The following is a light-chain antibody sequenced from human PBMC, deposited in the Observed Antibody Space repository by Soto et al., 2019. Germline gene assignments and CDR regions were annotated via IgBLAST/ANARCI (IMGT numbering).Light chain of an antibody. V-gene: IGKV3-11*01. CDR2: DAS. CDR1: QSVSGSY. Sequence: VLTQTPRTLSLYPKERATLSCRASQSVSGSYLAWYQQKPGQAPRLLIYDASNRATGIPARFSGSGSGTDFTLTISSLEPEDFAVYYCQQRSNWPPYSLGEGTRLEIK. CDR3: QQRSNWPPYS. J-gene: IGKJ5*01.